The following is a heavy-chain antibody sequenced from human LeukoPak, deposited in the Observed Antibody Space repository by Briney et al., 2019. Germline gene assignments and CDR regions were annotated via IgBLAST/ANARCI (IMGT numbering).Heavy chain of an antibody. D-gene: IGHD4-11*01. J-gene: IGHJ3*02. CDR2: IYYSGST. Sequence: SETLSLTCTVPGGSISSSSYYWGWIRQPPGKGLEWMGSIYYSGSTYYNPSLKSRVTISVDTSKNQFSLKLSSVTAADTAVYYCARHPDHDYSNDGAFDIWGQGTMVTVSS. V-gene: IGHV4-39*01. CDR3: ARHPDHDYSNDGAFDI. CDR1: GGSISSSSYY.